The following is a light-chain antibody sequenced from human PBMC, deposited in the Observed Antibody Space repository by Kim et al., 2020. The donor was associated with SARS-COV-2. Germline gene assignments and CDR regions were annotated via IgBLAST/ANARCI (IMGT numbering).Light chain of an antibody. CDR1: HGIRNE. CDR3: LQHYDYPRT. Sequence: ASVGDRVTVTCRASHGIRNELGWYQQKPGKAPNRLIYAASSLQSGVPSRFSGSGSGTEFTLTISSLQPEDFATYYCLQHYDYPRTFGQGTKVDIK. J-gene: IGKJ1*01. V-gene: IGKV1-17*01. CDR2: AAS.